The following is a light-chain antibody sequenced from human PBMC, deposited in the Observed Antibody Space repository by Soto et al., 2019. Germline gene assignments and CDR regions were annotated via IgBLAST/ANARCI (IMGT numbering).Light chain of an antibody. J-gene: IGKJ1*01. V-gene: IGKV3-11*01. CDR2: DTS. Sequence: EIVLTQSPATLSLSPGERATLSCRASQSVSSYLAWYQQKPGQAPRLLIYDTSNRATGIPARFSGSGSGTDFTLTISSLAPEDFAVYYCKQRQNWPWTFGQGTKVEIK. CDR3: KQRQNWPWT. CDR1: QSVSSY.